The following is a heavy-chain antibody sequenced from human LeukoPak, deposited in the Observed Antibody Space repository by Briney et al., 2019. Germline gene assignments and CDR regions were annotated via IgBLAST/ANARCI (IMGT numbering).Heavy chain of an antibody. D-gene: IGHD6-13*01. CDR3: AKTAAGTISYWYFDL. V-gene: IGHV4-34*01. J-gene: IGHJ2*01. CDR2: INHSGST. Sequence: PSETLSLTCAVYGGSFSGYYWSWIRQPPGKGLEWIGEINHSGSTNYNPSLKSQVTISVDTSKNQFSLKLSSVTAADTAVYYCAKTAAGTISYWYFDLWGRGTLVTVSS. CDR1: GGSFSGYY.